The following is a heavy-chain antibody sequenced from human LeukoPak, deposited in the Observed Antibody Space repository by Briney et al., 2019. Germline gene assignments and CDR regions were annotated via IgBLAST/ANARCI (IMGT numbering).Heavy chain of an antibody. CDR1: GFTFSSYW. V-gene: IGHV3-53*01. CDR2: IYSGGST. D-gene: IGHD3-10*01. J-gene: IGHJ4*02. CDR3: AGSYYYGSSVDY. Sequence: GGSLRLSCAASGFTFSSYWMHWVRQAPGKGLVWVSVIYSGGSTYYADSVKGRFTISRDNSKNTLYLQMNSLRAEDTAVYYCAGSYYYGSSVDYWGQGTLVTVSS.